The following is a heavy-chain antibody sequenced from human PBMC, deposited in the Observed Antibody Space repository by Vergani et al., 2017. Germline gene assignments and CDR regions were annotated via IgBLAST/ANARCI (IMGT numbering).Heavy chain of an antibody. CDR3: AKDISIRGYSSGDY. D-gene: IGHD6-19*01. J-gene: IGHJ4*02. CDR1: GFTFDDYT. Sequence: EVQLVESGGVVVQPGGSLRVSCAASGFTFDDYTMHWVRQAPGKGLQWVSLISWDGGTTYYADSVKGRFTISRDNSKNSLYLQMNSLRTEDTAFYYCAKDISIRGYSSGDYWGQGTLVTVSS. V-gene: IGHV3-43*01. CDR2: ISWDGGTT.